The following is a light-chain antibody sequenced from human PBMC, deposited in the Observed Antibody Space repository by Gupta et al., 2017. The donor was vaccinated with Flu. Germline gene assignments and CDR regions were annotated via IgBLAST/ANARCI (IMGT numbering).Light chain of an antibody. V-gene: IGKV1-39*01. CDR1: RSISTY. J-gene: IGKJ2*01. CDR2: AAS. Sequence: DRVTISCRATRSISTYLNWYQQRPGKAPKVLIYAASSLQSGVPSRSSGSGSGTDFTLTISSLQPEDFATYYCQQSYSAPRYTFGQGTKLEI. CDR3: QQSYSAPRYT.